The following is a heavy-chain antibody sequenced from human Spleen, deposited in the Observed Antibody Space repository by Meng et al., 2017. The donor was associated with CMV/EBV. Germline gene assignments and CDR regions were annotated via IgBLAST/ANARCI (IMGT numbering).Heavy chain of an antibody. J-gene: IGHJ6*02. V-gene: IGHV3-30*04. CDR1: AFTFSAYA. CDR3: AKSTGATWTSHFYYYAMDV. D-gene: IGHD1-1*01. CDR2: VSYDGSNE. Sequence: GGSLRLSCAASAFTFSAYAMHWVRQAPGKGLEWVAVVSYDGSNEKYTDSVKGRFTIPRDNPRNTLYLQMSSLRAEDTAVYYCAKSTGATWTSHFYYYAMDVWGQGSTVTVSS.